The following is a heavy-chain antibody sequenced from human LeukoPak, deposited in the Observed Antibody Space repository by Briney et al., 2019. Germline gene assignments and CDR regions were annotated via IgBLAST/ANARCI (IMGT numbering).Heavy chain of an antibody. CDR2: ISSSSSYI. Sequence: GGSLRLSCAASGFTFSDYTMRWVRQAPGKGLEWLSSISSSSSYIYYADSVKGRFTISRDNAKNSLYLQMNSLRAEDTAVYYCASIAAAGRSYDYWGQGTLVTVSS. V-gene: IGHV3-21*01. CDR3: ASIAAAGRSYDY. D-gene: IGHD6-13*01. CDR1: GFTFSDYT. J-gene: IGHJ4*02.